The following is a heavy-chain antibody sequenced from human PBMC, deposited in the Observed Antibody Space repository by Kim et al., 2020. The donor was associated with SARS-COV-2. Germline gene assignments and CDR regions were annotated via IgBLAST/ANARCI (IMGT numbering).Heavy chain of an antibody. V-gene: IGHV4-31*03. D-gene: IGHD2-21*02. CDR3: ARSTKRGGIVVVTPYYFDY. Sequence: SETLSLTCTVSGGSISSGGYYWSWIRQHPGKGLEWIGYIYYSGSTYYNPSLKSRVTISVDTSKNQFSLKLSSATAAATAVYYCARSTKRGGIVVVTPYYFDYWGQGTLVTVSS. J-gene: IGHJ4*02. CDR1: GGSISSGGYY. CDR2: IYYSGST.